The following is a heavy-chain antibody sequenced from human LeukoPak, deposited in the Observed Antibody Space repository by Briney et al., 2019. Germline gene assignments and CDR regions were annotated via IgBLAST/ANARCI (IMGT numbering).Heavy chain of an antibody. J-gene: IGHJ4*02. Sequence: SETLSLTCTVSGGSISSYYWNWIRQPPGKGLEWIGYIFYSGSTNYNPSLKSRVTISVDTSKNQFSLKLSSVTAAVTAIYYCARRHSGYDWDFDYWGQGTLVTVSS. V-gene: IGHV4-59*08. D-gene: IGHD5-12*01. CDR1: GGSISSYY. CDR2: IFYSGST. CDR3: ARRHSGYDWDFDY.